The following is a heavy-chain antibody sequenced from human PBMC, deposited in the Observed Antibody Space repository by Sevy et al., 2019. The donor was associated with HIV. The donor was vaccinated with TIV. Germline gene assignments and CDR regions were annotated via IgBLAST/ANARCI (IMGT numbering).Heavy chain of an antibody. V-gene: IGHV3-30*18. D-gene: IGHD3-10*01. CDR3: AKDLLLWFGKSNYYYYYGMDV. CDR1: GFTFSSYG. Sequence: GGSLRLSCAASGFTFSSYGMHWVRQAPGKGLEWVAVISYDGSNKYYADSVKGRFTISRDNSKNTLYLQMNSLRAEDTAVYYCAKDLLLWFGKSNYYYYYGMDVWGQGTTVTVSS. J-gene: IGHJ6*02. CDR2: ISYDGSNK.